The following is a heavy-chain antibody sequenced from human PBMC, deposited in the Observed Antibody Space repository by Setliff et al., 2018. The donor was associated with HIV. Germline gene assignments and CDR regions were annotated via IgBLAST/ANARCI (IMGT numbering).Heavy chain of an antibody. Sequence: GASVKVSCKTSGDKFGSFDINWVRQASGQGLEWVGWVYASTGHTAYARKFEGRVTMTWDPSTGIGYMELNRLRADDTAVYYCARGIDILVKMGIYYHYMDVWGKGTTVTVSS. D-gene: IGHD2-15*01. CDR2: VYASTGHT. CDR1: GDKFGSFD. V-gene: IGHV1-8*01. CDR3: ARGIDILVKMGIYYHYMDV. J-gene: IGHJ6*03.